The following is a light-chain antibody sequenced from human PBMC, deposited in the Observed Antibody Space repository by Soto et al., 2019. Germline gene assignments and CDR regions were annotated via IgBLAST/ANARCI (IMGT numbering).Light chain of an antibody. J-gene: IGLJ1*01. V-gene: IGLV2-14*01. CDR2: DVS. CDR1: SSDVSAYNY. CDR3: SSYTSSSTLGV. Sequence: QSALTQPASVSGSPGQSITISCTGTSSDVSAYNYVSWYQQHPGKAPKLMIFDVSNRPSGVSNRFSGSKSGNTASLTISGLQADDEADYYCSSYTSSSTLGVFGTGTKLTVL.